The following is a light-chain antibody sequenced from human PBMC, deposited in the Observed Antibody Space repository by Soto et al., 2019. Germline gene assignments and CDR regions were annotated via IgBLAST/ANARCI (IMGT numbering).Light chain of an antibody. Sequence: SYELTQPPSVSGAPGKTARITCGGNNIGSKSVHWYQQKPGQAPVLVIYYDSDRPSGIPERFSGSNSGNTATLTISRVEAGDEADYYCQVWDSSSDHAVFGGGTQLTVL. CDR2: YDS. CDR3: QVWDSSSDHAV. CDR1: NIGSKS. J-gene: IGLJ7*01. V-gene: IGLV3-21*04.